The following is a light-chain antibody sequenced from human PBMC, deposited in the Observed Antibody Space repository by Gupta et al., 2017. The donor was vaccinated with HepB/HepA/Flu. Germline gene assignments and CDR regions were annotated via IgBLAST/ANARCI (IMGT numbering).Light chain of an antibody. CDR1: SADIGTYDL. CDR2: EVN. V-gene: IGLV2-23*02. Sequence: QSALTQPASVSGSPGQSITFSCTGTSADIGTYDLVSWYHQHPGKAPKLMMYEVNKRPSGVSDRFSGSNSGNTASLTISGLQAEDEADYYCSSYTGSDTFVVFGGGTRLTVL. CDR3: SSYTGSDTFVV. J-gene: IGLJ2*01.